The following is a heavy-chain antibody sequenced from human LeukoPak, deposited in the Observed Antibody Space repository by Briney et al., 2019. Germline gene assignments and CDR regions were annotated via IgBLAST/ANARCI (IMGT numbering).Heavy chain of an antibody. Sequence: ASVKVSCKASGYTFTSYDINWVRQATGQGLEWMGWMNPNSGNTGYAQKFQGRVTMTRNTSISTAYMELSSLRSEDTAVCYCARGVYSDYYYYYMDVWGKGTTVTVSS. CDR2: MNPNSGNT. CDR1: GYTFTSYD. J-gene: IGHJ6*03. CDR3: ARGVYSDYYYYYMDV. V-gene: IGHV1-8*01. D-gene: IGHD2-15*01.